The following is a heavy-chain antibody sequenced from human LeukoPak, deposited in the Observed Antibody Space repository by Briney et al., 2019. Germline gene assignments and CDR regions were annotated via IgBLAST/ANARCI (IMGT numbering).Heavy chain of an antibody. Sequence: GASVKVSCKASGYTFTSYYMHWVRQAPGQGLEWMGIINPSGGSTSYAQKFQGRVTMTRDMSTSTVYMELSSLRSEDTAVYYCASTSVVVTAIFDYWGQGTLVIVSS. CDR1: GYTFTSYY. CDR2: INPSGGST. D-gene: IGHD2-21*02. J-gene: IGHJ4*01. CDR3: ASTSVVVTAIFDY. V-gene: IGHV1-46*01.